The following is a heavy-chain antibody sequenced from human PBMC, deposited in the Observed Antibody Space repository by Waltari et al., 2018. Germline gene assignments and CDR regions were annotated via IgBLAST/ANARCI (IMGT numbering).Heavy chain of an antibody. CDR3: ARGRIRDSNAFDP. J-gene: IGHJ5*02. V-gene: IGHV4-61*02. D-gene: IGHD3-9*01. Sequence: QVQLQESGPGLVAPSQTLSLPCTVFGDSIRRDTYWWAWIRQPAGKGLECIGRVYTGGSFDYAPSLRSRLTISVDSSKNQFSLKLTSVTAADTAVYYCARGRIRDSNAFDPWGQGTLVIVSS. CDR1: GDSIRRDTYW. CDR2: VYTGGSF.